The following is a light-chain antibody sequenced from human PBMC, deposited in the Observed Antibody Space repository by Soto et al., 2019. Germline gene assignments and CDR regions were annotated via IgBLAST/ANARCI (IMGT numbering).Light chain of an antibody. V-gene: IGLV4-69*01. Sequence: QLVLTQSPSASASLGASVKLTCTLSSGHSSYGIAWHQQQPEKGPRYLMKVNSDGSHSKGDGIPDRFSGSSSGAERYLTISSLQSEDEADYYCQTWATGIRVFGGGTKVTVL. CDR3: QTWATGIRV. J-gene: IGLJ2*01. CDR1: SGHSSYG. CDR2: VNSDGSH.